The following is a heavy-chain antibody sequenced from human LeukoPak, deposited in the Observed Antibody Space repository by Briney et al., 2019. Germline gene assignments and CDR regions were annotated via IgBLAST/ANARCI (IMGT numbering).Heavy chain of an antibody. CDR3: ARDRSAMSGWHYVHFDY. V-gene: IGHV3-21*01. Sequence: GGSLRLSCAASGFTFSSYSMNWVRQAPGKGLEWVSCISSSSSYIYYADSVKGRFTISRDNAKNSLYLQMNSLRAEDTAVYYCARDRSAMSGWHYVHFDYWGQGTLVTVSS. D-gene: IGHD6-19*01. J-gene: IGHJ4*02. CDR2: ISSSSSYI. CDR1: GFTFSSYS.